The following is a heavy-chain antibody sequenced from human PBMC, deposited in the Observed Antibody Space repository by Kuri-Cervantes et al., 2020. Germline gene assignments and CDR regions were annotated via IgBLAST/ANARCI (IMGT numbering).Heavy chain of an antibody. CDR2: ISSSSSTI. J-gene: IGHJ4*02. CDR1: GFTFSSYS. CDR3: ARGRTWYYDILTGYLFDY. Sequence: GESLKISCAASGFTFSSYSMNWVRQAPGKGLEWVSYISSSSSTIYYADSVKGRFTISRDNAKNSLYLQMNSLRDEDTAVYYCARGRTWYYDILTGYLFDYWGQGTLVTVSS. V-gene: IGHV3-48*02. D-gene: IGHD3-9*01.